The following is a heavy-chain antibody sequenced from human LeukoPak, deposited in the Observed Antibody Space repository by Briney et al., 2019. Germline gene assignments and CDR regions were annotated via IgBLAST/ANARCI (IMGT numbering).Heavy chain of an antibody. J-gene: IGHJ4*02. Sequence: SETLSLTCTVSGGSISSYYWSWIRQPPGKGLEWIGDIYYSGSTNYNPSLKSRVTISVDTSKNQFSLKLSSVTAADTAVYYCERDRGWGIDYWGQGTLVTVSS. CDR1: GGSISSYY. CDR3: ERDRGWGIDY. CDR2: IYYSGST. D-gene: IGHD3-16*01. V-gene: IGHV4-59*01.